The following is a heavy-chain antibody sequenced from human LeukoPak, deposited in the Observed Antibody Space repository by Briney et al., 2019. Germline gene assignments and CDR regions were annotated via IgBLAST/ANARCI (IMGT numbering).Heavy chain of an antibody. Sequence: QSGGSLRLSCAASGFTFSNYAMHWVRQAPGKGLEWVAVISDQGSNKYYADSVKGRFTISRDNSRNTLYLQMISLRAEDTAVYYCAKDMSGGDCPDYWGQGTLVTVSS. D-gene: IGHD2-21*02. CDR3: AKDMSGGDCPDY. J-gene: IGHJ4*02. V-gene: IGHV3-30*04. CDR1: GFTFSNYA. CDR2: ISDQGSNK.